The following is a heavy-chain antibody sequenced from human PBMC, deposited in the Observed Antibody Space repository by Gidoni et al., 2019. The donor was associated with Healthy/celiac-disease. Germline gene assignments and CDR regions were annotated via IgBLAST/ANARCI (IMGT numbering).Heavy chain of an antibody. CDR3: ARHAVAARMDV. CDR1: GGSISSSSYY. Sequence: QLQLPDSVPGLVKPSETLSLTCTVSGGSISSSSYYWGWIRQPPGKGLEWIGSIYYSGSTYYNPSLKSRVTISVETSKNQFSLKLSSVTAADTAVYYCARHAVAARMDVWGQGTTVTVSS. D-gene: IGHD6-6*01. CDR2: IYYSGST. V-gene: IGHV4-39*01. J-gene: IGHJ6*02.